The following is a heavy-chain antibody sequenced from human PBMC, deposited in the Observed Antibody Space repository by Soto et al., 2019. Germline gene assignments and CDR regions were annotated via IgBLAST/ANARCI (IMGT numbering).Heavy chain of an antibody. CDR2: INAGNGNT. CDR1: GYTFTSYA. D-gene: IGHD2-15*01. J-gene: IGHJ6*03. V-gene: IGHV1-3*01. Sequence: ASVKVSCKASGYTFTSYAMHWVRQAPGQRLEWMGWINAGNGNTKYSQKFQGRVTINSDISARTADIELSRLRSEDRTVYYCTRGYCSGGSCPTDYYYYKDVWGKGTTVTVSS. CDR3: TRGYCSGGSCPTDYYYYKDV.